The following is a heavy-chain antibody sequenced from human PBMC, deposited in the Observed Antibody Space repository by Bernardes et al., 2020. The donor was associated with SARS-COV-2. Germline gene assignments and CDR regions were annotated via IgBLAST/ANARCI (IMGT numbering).Heavy chain of an antibody. J-gene: IGHJ4*02. CDR2: IYYSGST. V-gene: IGHV4-61*01. CDR3: ARAARITIFGVVTNFDY. Sequence: SETLSLTYTVSGGSVSSGSYYWSWIRQPPGKGLEWIGYIYYSGSTNYNPSLKSRVTISVDTSKNQFSLKLSSVTAADTAVYYCARAARITIFGVVTNFDYWGQGTLVTVSS. CDR1: GGSVSSGSYY. D-gene: IGHD3-3*01.